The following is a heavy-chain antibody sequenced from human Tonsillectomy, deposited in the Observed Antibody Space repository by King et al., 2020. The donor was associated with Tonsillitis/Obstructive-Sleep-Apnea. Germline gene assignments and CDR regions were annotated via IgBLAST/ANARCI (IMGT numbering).Heavy chain of an antibody. D-gene: IGHD6-13*01. CDR3: ATGYSREYFQH. V-gene: IGHV3-30*03. CDR1: GFTFSSYG. J-gene: IGHJ1*01. CDR2: ISFDGSNK. Sequence: VQLVESGGDVVQPGRSLRLSCAASGFTFSSYGMHWVRQAPGKGLEWVAVISFDGSNKYYADSVKRRFTISRDNSKNTLYLQMKSLRAEETAVYYCATGYSREYFQHWGQVTLVTVFS.